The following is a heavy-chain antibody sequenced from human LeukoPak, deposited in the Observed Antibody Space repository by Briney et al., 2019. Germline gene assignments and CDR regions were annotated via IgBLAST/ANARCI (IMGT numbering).Heavy chain of an antibody. CDR3: ARSSGWHLLLLDY. J-gene: IGHJ4*02. CDR1: GGSISSSSYY. CDR2: IYYSGST. Sequence: NPSETLSLTCTVSGGSISSSSYYWGWIRQPPGKGLEWIGSIYYSGSTYYNPSLKSRVTISVDTSKNQFSLKLNSVTAADMAVYYCARSSGWHLLLLDYWGQGTLVTVSS. D-gene: IGHD6-25*01. V-gene: IGHV4-39*01.